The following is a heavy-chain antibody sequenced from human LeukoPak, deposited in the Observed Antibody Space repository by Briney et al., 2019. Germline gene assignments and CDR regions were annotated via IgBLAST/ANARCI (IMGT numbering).Heavy chain of an antibody. CDR3: ARDSTGYWYFDL. V-gene: IGHV3-53*01. D-gene: IGHD3-3*02. J-gene: IGHJ2*01. Sequence: GGSLRLSCAASEFTFNNYWMHWVRQAPGKGLEWVSVFYSGGDTHYADSVKGRFTISRDNSKNTLYLQMNSLRAEDTAVYYYARDSTGYWYFDLWGRGTLVSVSS. CDR1: EFTFNNYW. CDR2: FYSGGDT.